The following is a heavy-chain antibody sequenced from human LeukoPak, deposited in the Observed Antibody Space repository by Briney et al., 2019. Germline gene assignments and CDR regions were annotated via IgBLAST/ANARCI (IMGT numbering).Heavy chain of an antibody. CDR1: GGTFSSYA. V-gene: IGHV1-69*06. Sequence: GASVKVSCKASGGTFSSYAISWVRQAPGQGLEWMGGIIPIFGTANYAQKFQGRVTITADKSTSTAYMELSSLRSEDTAVYYCASGGVIHATDYWGQGTLVTVSS. CDR3: ASGGVIHATDY. D-gene: IGHD3-10*01. CDR2: IIPIFGTA. J-gene: IGHJ4*02.